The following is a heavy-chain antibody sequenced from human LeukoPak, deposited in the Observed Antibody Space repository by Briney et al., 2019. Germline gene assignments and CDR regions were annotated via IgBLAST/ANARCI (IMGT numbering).Heavy chain of an antibody. J-gene: IGHJ6*03. D-gene: IGHD3-10*01. Sequence: ASVKVSCKASGYTFTGYYMHWVRQAPGQGLEWMGWIYPNSGGTNYAQKFQGRVTVTRDTSISTAYMELSRLRSDDTAVYYCAREAYDSGSFRTDYYYMDVWGNGTTVTISS. CDR1: GYTFTGYY. CDR2: IYPNSGGT. CDR3: AREAYDSGSFRTDYYYMDV. V-gene: IGHV1-2*02.